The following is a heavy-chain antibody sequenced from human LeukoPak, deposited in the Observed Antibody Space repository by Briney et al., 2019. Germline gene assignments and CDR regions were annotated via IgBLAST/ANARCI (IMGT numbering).Heavy chain of an antibody. D-gene: IGHD2-2*01. Sequence: SETLSLTCTVSGGSISSSSYYWGWTRQPPGKGLEWIGSIYYSGSTYYNPSLKSRVTISVDTSKNQFSLKLSSVTAADTAVYYCARGYCSSTSCYLSYWFDPWGQGTLVTVSS. CDR3: ARGYCSSTSCYLSYWFDP. CDR1: GGSISSSSYY. J-gene: IGHJ5*02. CDR2: IYYSGST. V-gene: IGHV4-39*07.